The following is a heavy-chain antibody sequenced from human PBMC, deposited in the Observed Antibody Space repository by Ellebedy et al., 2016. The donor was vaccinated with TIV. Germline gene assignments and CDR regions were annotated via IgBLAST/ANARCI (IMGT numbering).Heavy chain of an antibody. J-gene: IGHJ6*02. CDR2: IWYDGSNK. V-gene: IGHV3-33*01. Sequence: GESLKISCAASGFTFSSCGMHWVRQAPGKGLEWVAVIWYDGSNKYYADSVKGRFTISRDNSTNTLYLQMNSLRAEDTAVYYCARVLGFGEYHYGMDVWGQGTTVTVSS. CDR1: GFTFSSCG. D-gene: IGHD3-10*01. CDR3: ARVLGFGEYHYGMDV.